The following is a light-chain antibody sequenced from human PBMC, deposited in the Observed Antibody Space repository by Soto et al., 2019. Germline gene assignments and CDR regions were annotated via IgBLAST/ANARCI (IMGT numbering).Light chain of an antibody. V-gene: IGLV4-60*02. CDR1: SGHSSYI. CDR2: LEGSGSY. Sequence: QPVLTQSSSASASLGSSVKLTCTLSSGHSSYIIAWHQQQPGKAPRYLMKLEGSGSYNKGSGVPDRFSGSSSGADRYLTISNLQFEDEADYYCETWDSNTLYVFGTGTKVTVL. J-gene: IGLJ1*01. CDR3: ETWDSNTLYV.